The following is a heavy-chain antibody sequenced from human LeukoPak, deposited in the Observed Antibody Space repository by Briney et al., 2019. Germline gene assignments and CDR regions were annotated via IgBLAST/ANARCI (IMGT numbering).Heavy chain of an antibody. V-gene: IGHV3-74*01. CDR1: GFTFSNYW. CDR3: ARGGGYSYGSFDY. J-gene: IGHJ4*02. CDR2: IYNDGSST. D-gene: IGHD5-18*01. Sequence: GGSLRLSCAASGFTFSNYWMHWVRQAPGKGLVWVSRIYNDGSSTTYADSVKGRFTISRDNAKNTLYLQMNSLRAEDTAVYYCARGGGYSYGSFDYWGQGTLVTVSS.